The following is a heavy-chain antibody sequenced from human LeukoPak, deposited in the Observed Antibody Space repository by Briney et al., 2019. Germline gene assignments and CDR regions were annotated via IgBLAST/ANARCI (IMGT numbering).Heavy chain of an antibody. CDR3: ARVYSSSWYSAFDI. Sequence: GGSLRLSCAASGFTFSSYSMNWVRQAPGKGLEYVSAISSNGGSTYYANSLKGRFTISRDNSKNTLYLQMGSLRAEDMAVYYCARVYSSSWYSAFDIWGQGTMVTVSS. J-gene: IGHJ3*02. CDR2: ISSNGGST. CDR1: GFTFSSYS. V-gene: IGHV3-64*01. D-gene: IGHD6-13*01.